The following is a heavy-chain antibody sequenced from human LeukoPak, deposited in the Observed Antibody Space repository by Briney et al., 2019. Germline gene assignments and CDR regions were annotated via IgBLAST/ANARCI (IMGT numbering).Heavy chain of an antibody. Sequence: ASVKVSCKASGYTFTGYYMHWVRQAPGQGLEGMGWINPNSGGTNYAQKFQARVTMTRDTSISTAYMELSRLRSDDTAVYYCARAPSITMIVVVINDAFDIWGQGTVVTVSS. V-gene: IGHV1-2*02. CDR3: ARAPSITMIVVVINDAFDI. D-gene: IGHD3-22*01. CDR1: GYTFTGYY. CDR2: INPNSGGT. J-gene: IGHJ3*02.